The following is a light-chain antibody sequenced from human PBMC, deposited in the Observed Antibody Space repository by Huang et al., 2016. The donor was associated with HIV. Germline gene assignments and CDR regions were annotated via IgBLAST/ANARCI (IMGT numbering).Light chain of an antibody. CDR1: QSLLHSNGYNY. CDR2: LGS. Sequence: DIVMTQSPLSLPVTPGEPASISCKSSQSLLHSNGYNYLDWYLQKPGQSPQLRISLGSNRASGGPDRFSGSGSGTDFTLKISRVEAEDVGVYYCMQALETPITFGQGTRLEIK. J-gene: IGKJ5*01. CDR3: MQALETPIT. V-gene: IGKV2-28*01.